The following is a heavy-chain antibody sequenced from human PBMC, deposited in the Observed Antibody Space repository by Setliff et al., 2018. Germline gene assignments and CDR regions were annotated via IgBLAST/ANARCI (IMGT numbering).Heavy chain of an antibody. D-gene: IGHD3-3*01. V-gene: IGHV5-51*01. Sequence: PGESLKISCKGSGYNFPTFWIGWVRQMPGKGLEWMGIINPGDSNARYSPSFQGQVTISADKSISTAYLQWSSLKASDTAIYYCARQAIFGSDAFDIWGQGTMVTVSS. J-gene: IGHJ3*02. CDR3: ARQAIFGSDAFDI. CDR1: GYNFPTFW. CDR2: INPGDSNA.